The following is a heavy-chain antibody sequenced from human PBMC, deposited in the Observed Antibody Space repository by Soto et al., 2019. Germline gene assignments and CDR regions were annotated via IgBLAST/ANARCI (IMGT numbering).Heavy chain of an antibody. Sequence: ESGGGLVQPGGSLRLTCAASGFTFSSYWMGWLRLAPGKGLEWVANIKVDGSEKYYVDSVKGRFTISRDNAKNSLYLQMNSLRAEDTALYYCARGYSSSPNWFDPWGQGTLVTVSS. CDR3: ARGYSSSPNWFDP. D-gene: IGHD6-6*01. CDR2: IKVDGSEK. CDR1: GFTFSSYW. V-gene: IGHV3-7*03. J-gene: IGHJ5*02.